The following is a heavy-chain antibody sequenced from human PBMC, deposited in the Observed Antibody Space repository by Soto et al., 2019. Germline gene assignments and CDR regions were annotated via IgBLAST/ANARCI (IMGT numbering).Heavy chain of an antibody. Sequence: SETLSLTCTVSGGSISSSSYYWGWIRQPPGKGLEWIGSIYYSGSTYYNPSLKSRVTISVDTSKNQFSLKLSSVTAADTAVYYCARHVSSHWNFEGGFDYWGQGTLVTVSS. CDR1: GGSISSSSYY. D-gene: IGHD1-7*01. J-gene: IGHJ4*02. V-gene: IGHV4-39*01. CDR3: ARHVSSHWNFEGGFDY. CDR2: IYYSGST.